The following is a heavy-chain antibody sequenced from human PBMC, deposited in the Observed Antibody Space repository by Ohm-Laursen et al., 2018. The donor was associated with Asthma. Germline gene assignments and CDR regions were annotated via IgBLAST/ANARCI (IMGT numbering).Heavy chain of an antibody. CDR2: GGSYYDGGLK. J-gene: IGHJ4*02. V-gene: IGHV3-30-3*01. Sequence: SLRLSCAASGFTFSCYAMHWVRPAPGKGLEWVAVGGSYYDGGLKYYADSVNGRVTVSRDDSKNTLYLQMNSLRPDDTAVYYCARDVMEWYLPAFDFWGQGTLVTVSS. D-gene: IGHD3-3*01. CDR1: GFTFSCYA. CDR3: ARDVMEWYLPAFDF.